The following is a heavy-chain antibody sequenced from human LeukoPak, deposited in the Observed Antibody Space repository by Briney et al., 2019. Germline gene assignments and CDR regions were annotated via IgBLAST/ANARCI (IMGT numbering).Heavy chain of an antibody. CDR2: ISAYNGNT. CDR3: ARASRKTLWFGELLWEFDI. D-gene: IGHD3-10*01. CDR1: GGTFNTYA. Sequence: GSSVKVSCKASGGTFNTYAISWVRQAPGQGLEWMGWISAYNGNTNYAQKFQGRVTMTRNTSISTAYMELSSLRSEDTAVYYCARASRKTLWFGELLWEFDIWGQGTMVTVSS. J-gene: IGHJ3*02. V-gene: IGHV1-8*02.